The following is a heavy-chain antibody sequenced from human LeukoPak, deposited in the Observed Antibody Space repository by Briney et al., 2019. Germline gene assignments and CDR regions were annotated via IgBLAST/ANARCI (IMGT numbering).Heavy chain of an antibody. CDR1: GFTVSSYY. V-gene: IGHV3-53*01. J-gene: IGHJ4*03. CDR2: THSGGST. CDR3: ATKRGYSYGLDY. Sequence: GGSLRLSCAASGFTVSSYYMSWVRQAPGKGLEWVSVTHSGGSTYYADSVKGRFTISRDNSKNTLYLQMNSLRADDTAVYYCATKRGYSYGLDYWGQGTTVTVSS. D-gene: IGHD5-18*01.